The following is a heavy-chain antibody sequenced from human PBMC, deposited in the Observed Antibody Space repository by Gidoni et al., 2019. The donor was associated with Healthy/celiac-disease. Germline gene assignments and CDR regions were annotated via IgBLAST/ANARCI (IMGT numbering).Heavy chain of an antibody. D-gene: IGHD3-3*01. Sequence: QVQLVEYGGGVVQPGMSLRLSCADAGFTFSIYGMHPVRQAPGKRLEWVAVILYDGINKYYADSVKGRFTISRDNSKTTLYLQMNILRAEDTAVYYCARAPDAEASWSESGYYYYGMDVCSQGTTVTVSS. J-gene: IGHJ6*02. CDR2: ILYDGINK. V-gene: IGHV3-33*08. CDR3: ARAPDAEASWSESGYYYYGMDV. CDR1: GFTFSIYG.